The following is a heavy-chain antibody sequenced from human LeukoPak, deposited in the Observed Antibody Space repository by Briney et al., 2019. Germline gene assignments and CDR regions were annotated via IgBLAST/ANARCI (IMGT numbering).Heavy chain of an antibody. CDR2: IIPIFGTA. Sequence: ASVKVSCKASGGTFSSYAISWVRQAPGQGLEWMGGIIPIFGTANYAQKFQGRVTITADESTSTAYMELSSLRSEDTAVYYCARDRTTVTLGDYWGQGTLVTVSS. J-gene: IGHJ4*02. CDR3: ARDRTTVTLGDY. CDR1: GGTFSSYA. V-gene: IGHV1-69*01. D-gene: IGHD4-17*01.